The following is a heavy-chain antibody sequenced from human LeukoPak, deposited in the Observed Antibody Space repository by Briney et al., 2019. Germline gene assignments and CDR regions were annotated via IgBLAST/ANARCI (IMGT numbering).Heavy chain of an antibody. D-gene: IGHD6-13*01. V-gene: IGHV4-38-2*02. J-gene: IGHJ4*02. CDR1: GYSISSGYY. CDR2: IFHTGST. Sequence: SETLSLTCTVSGYSISSGYYWAWIRQPPGKGLEWIGGIFHTGSTYHNPSLKSRVTISVDTSKNQFSLKLNSVTAADTAVYYCARDHSSSSEDYWGQGTLVTVSS. CDR3: ARDHSSSSEDY.